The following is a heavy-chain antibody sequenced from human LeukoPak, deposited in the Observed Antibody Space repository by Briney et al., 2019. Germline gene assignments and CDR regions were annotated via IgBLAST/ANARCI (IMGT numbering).Heavy chain of an antibody. CDR1: GGTFSSYA. CDR3: ARKKVHGHNYPFDY. Sequence: SVKVSCKASGGTFSSYAISWVRQAPGQGLEWMGRIIPIFGIANYAQKFQGRVTITADKSTSTAYMELSSLRSEDTAVYYCARKKVHGHNYPFDYWGQGTLVTVSS. J-gene: IGHJ4*02. D-gene: IGHD5-24*01. CDR2: IIPIFGIA. V-gene: IGHV1-69*04.